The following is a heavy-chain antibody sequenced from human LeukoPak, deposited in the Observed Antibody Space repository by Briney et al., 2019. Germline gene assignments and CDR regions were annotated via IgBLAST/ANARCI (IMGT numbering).Heavy chain of an antibody. CDR2: ICHSGST. CDR3: ARGFTAAAAFDY. V-gene: IGHV4-38-2*02. D-gene: IGHD6-13*01. CDR1: GYSISSGYY. Sequence: SETLFLTCTVSGYSISSGYYWGWIRQPPGKGLEWIGSICHSGSTYYNPSLKSRVTISVDTSKNQFSLKLSSVTAADTAVYYCARGFTAAAAFDYWGQGILVTVSS. J-gene: IGHJ4*02.